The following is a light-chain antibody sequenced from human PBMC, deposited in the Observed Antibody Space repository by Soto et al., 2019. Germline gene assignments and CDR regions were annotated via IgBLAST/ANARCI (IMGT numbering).Light chain of an antibody. CDR3: QQYGIV. CDR2: SAS. CDR1: QTISSNY. V-gene: IGKV3-20*01. J-gene: IGKJ1*01. Sequence: EVVLTQSPDTLSLSPGERATLSCRASQTISSNYVAWYQQKPGQAPRLLIYSASSRATGIPDRFSGSGSGTHFTLTISRLEPEDFAVYYCQQYGIVFGHGTKVEIK.